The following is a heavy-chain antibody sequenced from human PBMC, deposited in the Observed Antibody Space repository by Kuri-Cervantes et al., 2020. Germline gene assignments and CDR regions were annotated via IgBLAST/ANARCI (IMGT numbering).Heavy chain of an antibody. D-gene: IGHD5-12*01. V-gene: IGHV1-45*02. Sequence: SVKVSCKASGYTFTYRYLHWVRQAPGQALEWMGWITPFNGNTNYAQKLQGRVTMTTDTSTSTAYMELRSLRSDDTAVYYCARGGKIVATMGWFDPWGQGTLVTVSS. CDR3: ARGGKIVATMGWFDP. J-gene: IGHJ5*02. CDR1: GYTFTYRY. CDR2: ITPFNGNT.